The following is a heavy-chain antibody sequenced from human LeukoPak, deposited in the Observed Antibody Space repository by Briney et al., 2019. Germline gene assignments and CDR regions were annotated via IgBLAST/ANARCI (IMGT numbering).Heavy chain of an antibody. Sequence: PGGSLRLSCAASGFTSSSYYMTWVRQAPGKGLEWVANIKQDGSEKYYVDSVKGRFTISRDNAKNSLSLQMNSLRAEDTAVYYCASVYCTGDCYFDFWGQGTLVTVSS. D-gene: IGHD2-8*02. V-gene: IGHV3-7*01. CDR3: ASVYCTGDCYFDF. CDR2: IKQDGSEK. CDR1: GFTSSSYY. J-gene: IGHJ4*02.